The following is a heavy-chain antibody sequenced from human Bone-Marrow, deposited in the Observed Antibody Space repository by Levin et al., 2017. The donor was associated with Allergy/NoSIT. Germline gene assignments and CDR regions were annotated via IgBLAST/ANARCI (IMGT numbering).Heavy chain of an antibody. J-gene: IGHJ4*02. CDR1: GGTFSSYA. V-gene: IGHV1-69*13. CDR3: ASSTTESDYFDY. Sequence: GASVKVSCKASGGTFSSYAISWVRQAPGQGLEWMGGIIPIFGTAKYAQKFQGRVTITADDSTSTAYMELSSLRSEDTAVYYCASSTTESDYFDYWGQGTLVTVSS. D-gene: IGHD2-2*01. CDR2: IIPIFGTA.